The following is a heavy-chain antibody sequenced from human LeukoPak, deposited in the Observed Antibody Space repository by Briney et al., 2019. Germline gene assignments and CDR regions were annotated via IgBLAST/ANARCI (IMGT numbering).Heavy chain of an antibody. Sequence: ASVTVSCKVSGYTLTELSMHWVRQAPGKGLEWMGGFDPEDGETIYAQKFQGRVTMTEDTSTDTAYMELSSLRSEDTAVYYCATFWYSGSYFGAPRFDYWGQGTLVTVSS. CDR2: FDPEDGET. J-gene: IGHJ4*02. V-gene: IGHV1-24*01. CDR3: ATFWYSGSYFGAPRFDY. D-gene: IGHD1-26*01. CDR1: GYTLTELS.